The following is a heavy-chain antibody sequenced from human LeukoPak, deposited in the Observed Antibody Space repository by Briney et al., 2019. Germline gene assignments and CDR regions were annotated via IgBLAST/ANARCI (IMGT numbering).Heavy chain of an antibody. CDR3: ARPREVYAGPFDY. V-gene: IGHV1-69*06. CDR1: GYTFTSYY. CDR2: IIPIFGTA. D-gene: IGHD2-8*01. Sequence: ASVKVSCKASGYTFTSYYMHWVRQAPGQGLEWMGGIIPIFGTANYAQKFQGRVTITADKSTSTAYMELSSLRSEDTAVYYCARPREVYAGPFDYWGQGTLVTVSS. J-gene: IGHJ4*02.